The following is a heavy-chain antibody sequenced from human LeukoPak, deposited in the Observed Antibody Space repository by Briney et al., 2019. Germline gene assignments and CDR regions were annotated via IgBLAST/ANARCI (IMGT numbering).Heavy chain of an antibody. Sequence: PGGSLRLSCAASGFTFSSYAMSWVRQAPGKGLEWVSPISGSGGSTYYADSVKGRFTISRDNSKNTLYLQMNSLRAEDTAVYYCAKVPGTTMAVDYFDYWGQGTLVTVSS. V-gene: IGHV3-23*01. CDR1: GFTFSSYA. CDR2: ISGSGGST. D-gene: IGHD1-1*01. J-gene: IGHJ4*02. CDR3: AKVPGTTMAVDYFDY.